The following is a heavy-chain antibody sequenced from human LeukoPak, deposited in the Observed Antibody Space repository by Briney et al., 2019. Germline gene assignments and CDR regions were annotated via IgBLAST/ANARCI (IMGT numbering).Heavy chain of an antibody. J-gene: IGHJ4*02. CDR3: AIDRYNWNYLDY. Sequence: PSETLSLTCTVSVGSIGGYYWNWIRHPPGRGLEWIGYIYYSGSTNYNPSLKSRVTISLDTSKNQFSLQLNSVTPEDTAVYYCAIDRYNWNYLDYWGQGTLVTVSS. V-gene: IGHV4-59*12. D-gene: IGHD1-20*01. CDR1: VGSIGGYY. CDR2: IYYSGST.